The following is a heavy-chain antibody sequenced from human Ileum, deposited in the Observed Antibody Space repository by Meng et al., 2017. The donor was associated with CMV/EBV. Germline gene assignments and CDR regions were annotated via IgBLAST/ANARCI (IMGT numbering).Heavy chain of an antibody. D-gene: IGHD5-24*01. CDR2: IKEDDSEI. CDR3: ARGISREKHLDY. Sequence: GESLKISCAASGFTFSSYSMNWVRQAPGKGLEWVANIKEDDSEIYYMGSVKGRFTISRDNAKNSLYLQMSSLRAEDTAVYYCARGISREKHLDYWGQGTLVTVSS. V-gene: IGHV3-7*01. CDR1: GFTFSSYS. J-gene: IGHJ4*02.